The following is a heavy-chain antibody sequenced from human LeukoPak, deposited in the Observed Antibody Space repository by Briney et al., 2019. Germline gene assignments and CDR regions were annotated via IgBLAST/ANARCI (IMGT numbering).Heavy chain of an antibody. J-gene: IGHJ6*02. CDR2: IIPILGIA. CDR3: ARAQEYQLLSRPYYGMDV. D-gene: IGHD2-2*01. Sequence: ASVKVSCKASGGTFSSYAISWVRQAPGQGLEWMGRIIPILGIANYAQKFQGRVTITADKSTSTAYMELSSLRSEDTAVYYCARAQEYQLLSRPYYGMDVWGQGTTVTVSS. CDR1: GGTFSSYA. V-gene: IGHV1-69*04.